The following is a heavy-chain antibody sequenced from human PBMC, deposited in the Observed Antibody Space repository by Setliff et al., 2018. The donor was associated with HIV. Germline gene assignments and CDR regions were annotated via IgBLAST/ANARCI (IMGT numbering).Heavy chain of an antibody. Sequence: GASVKVSCKASGYTFTHYYIQWVRQAPGRGLEWMGVINPSGGNTRYAQQFQGRVTMTRDTSTSTVYMELSSLRSEDTAVYYCARDSVPGYDNSGPWYYYYMDVWGKGTTVTVSS. D-gene: IGHD3-22*01. CDR3: ARDSVPGYDNSGPWYYYYMDV. V-gene: IGHV1-46*01. CDR2: INPSGGNT. CDR1: GYTFTHYY. J-gene: IGHJ6*03.